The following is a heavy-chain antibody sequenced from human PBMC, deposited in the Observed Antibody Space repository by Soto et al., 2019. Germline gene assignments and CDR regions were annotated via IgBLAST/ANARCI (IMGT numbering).Heavy chain of an antibody. CDR2: INHSGST. V-gene: IGHV4-34*01. CDR1: SGSFSGYY. D-gene: IGHD4-17*01. J-gene: IGHJ6*02. CDR3: ARGRAVTTSLYYYYYGMDV. Sequence: QVQLQQWGAGLLKPSETLSLTCAVYSGSFSGYYWSWIRQPPGKGLEWIGEINHSGSTNYNPSLKSRVTISVDTSKNQFSLKLSSVTAADTAVYYCARGRAVTTSLYYYYYGMDVWGQGTTVTVSS.